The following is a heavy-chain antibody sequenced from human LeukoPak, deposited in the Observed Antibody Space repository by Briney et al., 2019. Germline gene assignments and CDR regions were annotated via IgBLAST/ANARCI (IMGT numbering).Heavy chain of an antibody. D-gene: IGHD3-10*02. J-gene: IGHJ4*02. Sequence: GGSLRLSCAASGFTVSSNYMSWVRQAPGKGLEWVSVIYSGGTTSYADSVKGRFTFSRDMSKNPLYLQMNNLRAEDTAVYYCARMLGGGYTGLFDCWGQGTLVTVSS. CDR1: GFTVSSNY. V-gene: IGHV3-53*01. CDR2: IYSGGTT. CDR3: ARMLGGGYTGLFDC.